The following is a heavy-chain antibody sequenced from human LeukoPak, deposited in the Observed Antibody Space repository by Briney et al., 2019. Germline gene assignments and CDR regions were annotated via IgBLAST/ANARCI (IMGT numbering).Heavy chain of an antibody. CDR1: GGSISSSSYY. CDR3: ARHTYDSSGNYYLNY. CDR2: IYYSGST. Sequence: SETLSLTCTVSGGSISSSSYYWGWIRQPPGKGLEWIGSIYYSGSTYYNPSLKSRVTISVDTSKNQFSLKLSSVTAADTAVYYCARHTYDSSGNYYLNYWGQGTLVTVSS. J-gene: IGHJ4*02. V-gene: IGHV4-39*01. D-gene: IGHD3-22*01.